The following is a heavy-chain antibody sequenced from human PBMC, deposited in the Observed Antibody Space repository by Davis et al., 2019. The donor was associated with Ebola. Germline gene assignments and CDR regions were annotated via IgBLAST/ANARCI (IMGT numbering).Heavy chain of an antibody. CDR1: CYTFTRYG. J-gene: IGHJ5*02. Sequence: AASVKVSCKASCYTFTRYGITWVRQAPGQGLEWMAWISAYNGKTNYAQKFQGRVTMTTDTSTSSAYLELRSLISDDTAVYYCARDIAMIRGGWFDHWGQGTLVSVSS. CDR2: ISAYNGKT. CDR3: ARDIAMIRGGWFDH. D-gene: IGHD3-16*01. V-gene: IGHV1-18*01.